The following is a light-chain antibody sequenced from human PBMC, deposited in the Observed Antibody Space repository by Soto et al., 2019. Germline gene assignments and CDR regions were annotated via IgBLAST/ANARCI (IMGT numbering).Light chain of an antibody. CDR3: QTWGTGIQV. V-gene: IGLV4-69*01. CDR2: LNSDGSH. Sequence: QLVLTQSPSASASLGASVKLTCTLSSGHISYAIAWHQQQPAKGPRYLMKLNSDGSHSKGDGIPDRFSGSSSGAERYLTISSLQSDDEADYYCQTWGTGIQVFGGGTKLTVL. CDR1: SGHISYA. J-gene: IGLJ2*01.